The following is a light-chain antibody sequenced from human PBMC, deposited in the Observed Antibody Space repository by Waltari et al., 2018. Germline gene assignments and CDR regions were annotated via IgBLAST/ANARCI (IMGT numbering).Light chain of an antibody. CDR1: QGISNY. J-gene: IGKJ1*01. Sequence: DLHMTQSPSSLSASVGDRVTITCRASQGISNYLAWYQQKPGKVPKLLIYTASTLQSGVPSRFSGSGSGTDFTLTISSLQPEDVAIYYCQKYNSAPPWTFGQGTKVEIK. V-gene: IGKV1-27*01. CDR3: QKYNSAPPWT. CDR2: TAS.